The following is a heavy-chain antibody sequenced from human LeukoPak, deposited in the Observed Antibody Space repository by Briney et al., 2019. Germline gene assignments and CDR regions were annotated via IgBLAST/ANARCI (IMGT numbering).Heavy chain of an antibody. V-gene: IGHV1-69*13. CDR1: GYTFTSYG. J-gene: IGHJ6*03. CDR2: IIPIFGTA. CDR3: AREFSRVVVPDYYYYYMDV. Sequence: ASVKVSCKASGYTFTSYGISWVRQAPGQGLEWMGGIIPIFGTANYAQKFQGRVTITADESTSTAYMELSSLRSEDTAVYYCAREFSRVVVPDYYYYYMDVWDKGTTVTVSS. D-gene: IGHD2-2*01.